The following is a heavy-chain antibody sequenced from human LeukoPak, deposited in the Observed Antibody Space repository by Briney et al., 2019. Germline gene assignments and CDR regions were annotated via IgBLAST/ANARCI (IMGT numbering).Heavy chain of an antibody. CDR3: ARGNTRQPIFGVVIIRGWFDP. Sequence: ASVKVSCKASGYTFTSYDINWVRQATGQGLEWMGWMNPNSGNTGYAQKFQGRVTITRNTSISTAYMGLSSLRSEDTAMYYCARGNTRQPIFGVVIIRGWFDPWGQGTLVTVSS. V-gene: IGHV1-8*03. CDR2: MNPNSGNT. D-gene: IGHD3-3*02. CDR1: GYTFTSYD. J-gene: IGHJ5*02.